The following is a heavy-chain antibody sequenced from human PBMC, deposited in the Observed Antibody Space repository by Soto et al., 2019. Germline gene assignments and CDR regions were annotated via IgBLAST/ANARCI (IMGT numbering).Heavy chain of an antibody. D-gene: IGHD1-1*01. CDR3: AAYRHRNPFYGMDV. J-gene: IGHJ6*02. Sequence: PRLSCAASGFTFSNYAMTWVRQAPGRGLGWVSHITGSGGSTYYADSVKGRFTISRDNSKNTLYLQMNILRAEDTAEYYCAAYRHRNPFYGMDVWGQGTTVTVSS. V-gene: IGHV3-23*01. CDR2: ITGSGGST. CDR1: GFTFSNYA.